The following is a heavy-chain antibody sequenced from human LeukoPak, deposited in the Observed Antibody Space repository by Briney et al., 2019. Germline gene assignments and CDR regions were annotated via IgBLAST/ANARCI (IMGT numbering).Heavy chain of an antibody. CDR1: GGSLRSTLDY. J-gene: IGHJ5*02. V-gene: IGHV4-39*01. CDR2: IFYSGNT. D-gene: IGHD6-6*01. Sequence: PSETLSLTCTVSGGSLRSTLDYWAWIRQPPGKGLEWIGSIFYSGNTYYTPSLKSRVAMSVDASKNQFSLKLTSVTAADTAVYYCARRASRPPRPGETNEYNWFDPWGQGTLVTVSP. CDR3: ARRASRPPRPGETNEYNWFDP.